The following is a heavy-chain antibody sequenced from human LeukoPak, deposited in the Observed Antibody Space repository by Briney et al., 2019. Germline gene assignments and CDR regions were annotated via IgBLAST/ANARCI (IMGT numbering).Heavy chain of an antibody. CDR2: IYYSGST. D-gene: IGHD3-10*01. CDR1: GGSISSYY. J-gene: IGHJ4*02. CDR3: ARSPNYGSGRVEY. V-gene: IGHV4-59*01. Sequence: SETLSLTCTVSGGSISSYYWSWIRQPPGKGLEWIGYIYYSGSTNYNPSLKSRVTISVDTSKNQFSLKLSSVTAADPAVYYCARSPNYGSGRVEYWGQGTLVTVSS.